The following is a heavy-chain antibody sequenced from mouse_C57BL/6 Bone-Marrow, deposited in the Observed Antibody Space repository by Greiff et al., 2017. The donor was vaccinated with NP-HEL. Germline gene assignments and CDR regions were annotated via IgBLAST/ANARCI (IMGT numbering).Heavy chain of an antibody. CDR2: IRNKANGYTT. D-gene: IGHD1-1*01. CDR3: ASPNDYGSSYDYAMDY. J-gene: IGHJ4*01. CDR1: GFTFTDYY. Sequence: EVQGVESGGGLVQPGGSLSLSCAASGFTFTDYYMSWVRQPPGKALEWLGFIRNKANGYTTEYSASVKGRFTISRDNSQSILYLQMNALRAEDSATYYCASPNDYGSSYDYAMDYWGQGTSVTVSS. V-gene: IGHV7-3*01.